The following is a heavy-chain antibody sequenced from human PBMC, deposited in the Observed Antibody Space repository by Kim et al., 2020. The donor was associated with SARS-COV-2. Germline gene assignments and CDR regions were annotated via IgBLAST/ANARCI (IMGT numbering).Heavy chain of an antibody. CDR2: T. V-gene: IGHV5-51*01. D-gene: IGHD6-13*01. CDR3: ARLAQPDAFDI. Sequence: TRSNPSSQGQVTISADKSISTASLQWSNLKASDTAMYYCARLAQPDAFDIWGQGTMVTVSS. J-gene: IGHJ3*02.